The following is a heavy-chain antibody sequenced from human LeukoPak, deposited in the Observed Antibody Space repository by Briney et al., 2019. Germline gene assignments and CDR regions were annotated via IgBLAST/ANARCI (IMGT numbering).Heavy chain of an antibody. D-gene: IGHD3-10*01. CDR2: MNPNSGNT. J-gene: IGHJ4*02. CDR3: ARSGRLSLWFGELLSGAPYFDY. Sequence: GASVKVSCKASGYTFTSYDINWVRQATGQGLEWMGWMNPNSGNTGYAQKFQGRVTMTRNTSISTAYMELSSLRSEDTAVYYCARSGRLSLWFGELLSGAPYFDYWGQGTLVTVSS. CDR1: GYTFTSYD. V-gene: IGHV1-8*01.